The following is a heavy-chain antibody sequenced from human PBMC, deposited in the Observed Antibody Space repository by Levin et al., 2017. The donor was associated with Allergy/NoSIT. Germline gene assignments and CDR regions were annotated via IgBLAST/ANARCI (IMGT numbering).Heavy chain of an antibody. J-gene: IGHJ3*02. CDR1: GGSISGYY. D-gene: IGHD6-19*01. CDR3: ARGQWLPIDAFDI. Sequence: SQTLSLTCTVSGGSISGYYWGWIRQPPGKGLEWIGSIYYSGSTNYNPSLKSRVTISVDTSKNRFSLKLSSVTAADTAVYYCARGQWLPIDAFDIWGQGTRVTVSS. CDR2: IYYSGST. V-gene: IGHV4-59*01.